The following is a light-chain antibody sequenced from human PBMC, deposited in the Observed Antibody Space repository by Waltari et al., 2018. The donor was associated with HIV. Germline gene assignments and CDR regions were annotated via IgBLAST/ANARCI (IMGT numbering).Light chain of an antibody. J-gene: IGLJ6*01. Sequence: QSALTQPPAASGSPGQSVTISCTGTSNDIGPYNYVSWYQQHPDKAPRLLIYEVNKRTSGVLGRFSGAKSGNTASRTVSGLQAEEEADYYCSSYVGSGKLLLFGGGTKVTVL. V-gene: IGLV2-8*01. CDR2: EVN. CDR3: SSYVGSGKLLL. CDR1: SNDIGPYNY.